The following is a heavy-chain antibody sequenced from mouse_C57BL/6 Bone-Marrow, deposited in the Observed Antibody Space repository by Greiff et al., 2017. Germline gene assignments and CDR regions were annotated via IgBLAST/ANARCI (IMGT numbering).Heavy chain of an antibody. D-gene: IGHD1-1*01. CDR1: GYTFTSYW. Sequence: QVQLQQPGAELVKPGASVKLSCKASGYTFTSYWMQWVKQRPGQGLEWIGEIDPSDSYTNYNQKFKGKATLTVDTSSSTAYMQLSSLTSEDSAVYYCARGLFPITTVVATDYWGQGTTLTVSS. CDR2: IDPSDSYT. CDR3: ARGLFPITTVVATDY. V-gene: IGHV1-50*01. J-gene: IGHJ2*01.